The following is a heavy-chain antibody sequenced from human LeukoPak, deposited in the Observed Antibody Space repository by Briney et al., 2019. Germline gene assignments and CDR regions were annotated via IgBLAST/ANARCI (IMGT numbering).Heavy chain of an antibody. J-gene: IGHJ3*02. V-gene: IGHV4-59*01. Sequence: PSETLSLTCTVSGGSISSYYWSWIRQPPGKGLEWIGYIYYSGSTNYNPSLKSRVTISVDTSKNQFSLKLSSVTAADTAVYYCARHNYYGSGSFPTARKAFDIWGQGTMVTVSS. CDR2: IYYSGST. CDR1: GGSISSYY. CDR3: ARHNYYGSGSFPTARKAFDI. D-gene: IGHD3-10*01.